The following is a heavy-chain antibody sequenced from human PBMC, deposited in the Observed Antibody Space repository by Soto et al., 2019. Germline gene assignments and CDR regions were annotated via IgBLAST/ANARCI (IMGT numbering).Heavy chain of an antibody. Sequence: QVQLQESGPGLVKPSETLSLTCTVSSDSIAGENWWRWVRQPPGMRLEWIGEIFHTGGTNYNPSLKGRVSMAVDKSKTQFSLNLISATAADTAVYYCARVFSSGSGWMYYFDFWGQGTLVSVSS. J-gene: IGHJ4*02. CDR3: ARVFSSGSGWMYYFDF. CDR2: IFHTGGT. D-gene: IGHD6-25*01. V-gene: IGHV4-4*02. CDR1: SDSIAGENW.